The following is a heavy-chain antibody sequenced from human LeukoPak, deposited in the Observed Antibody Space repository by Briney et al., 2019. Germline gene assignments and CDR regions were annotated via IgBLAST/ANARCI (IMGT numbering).Heavy chain of an antibody. D-gene: IGHD6-19*01. V-gene: IGHV1-69*04. CDR1: GGTFSSYA. CDR2: IIPILGIA. J-gene: IGHJ4*02. Sequence: ASVKVSCKASGGTFSSYAISWVRQAPGQGLEWMGRIIPILGIANYAQKFQGRVTITADKSTSTAYMELSSLRSEDTAVYYCARDKSPRGIAVAGADYWGQGTLVTVSS. CDR3: ARDKSPRGIAVAGADY.